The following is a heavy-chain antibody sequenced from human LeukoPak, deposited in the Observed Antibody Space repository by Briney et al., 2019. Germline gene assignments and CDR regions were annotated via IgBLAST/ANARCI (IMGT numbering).Heavy chain of an antibody. CDR2: INWNGGST. J-gene: IGHJ5*02. Sequence: GGSLRLSCAASGFTFDDYGMSWVRQAPGKGLEWVSGINWNGGSTGYADSVKGRFTISRDNAKNSLYLQMNSLRAEDTALYHCARVLGFDGGSCYGWFDPWGQGTLVTVSS. V-gene: IGHV3-20*01. CDR1: GFTFDDYG. D-gene: IGHD2-15*01. CDR3: ARVLGFDGGSCYGWFDP.